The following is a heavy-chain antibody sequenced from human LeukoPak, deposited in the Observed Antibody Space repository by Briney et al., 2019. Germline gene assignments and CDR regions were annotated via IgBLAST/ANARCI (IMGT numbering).Heavy chain of an antibody. CDR2: INWNGGST. CDR3: LTPRPDLENAFDI. D-gene: IGHD1-1*01. CDR1: GFTFDDYG. J-gene: IGHJ3*02. Sequence: PGGSLRLSCAASGFTFDDYGMSWVRQAPGKGLEWVSGINWNGGSTGYADSVKGRFTISRDNAKNSLYLQMNSLRAEDTALYYCLTPRPDLENAFDIWGQGTMVTVSS. V-gene: IGHV3-20*04.